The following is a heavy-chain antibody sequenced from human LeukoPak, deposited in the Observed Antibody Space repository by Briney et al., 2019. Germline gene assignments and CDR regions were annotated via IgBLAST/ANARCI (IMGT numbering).Heavy chain of an antibody. V-gene: IGHV1-46*01. CDR3: ARDTRPAAAGTFGELDY. CDR2: INPSGGST. Sequence: ASVKLSCTASGYTFTSYYMHWVRQAPGQGLGWMGIINPSGGSTSYAQKFQGRVTMTRDTSTSTVYMELSSLRSEDTAVYYCARDTRPAAAGTFGELDYWGQGTLVTVSS. CDR1: GYTFTSYY. J-gene: IGHJ4*02. D-gene: IGHD6-13*01.